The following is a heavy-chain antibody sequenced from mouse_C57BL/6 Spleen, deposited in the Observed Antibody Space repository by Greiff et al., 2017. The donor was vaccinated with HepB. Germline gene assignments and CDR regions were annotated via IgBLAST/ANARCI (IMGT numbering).Heavy chain of an antibody. CDR3: ARWEGGFAY. J-gene: IGHJ3*01. Sequence: EVQLQQSGPELVKPGASVKIPCKASGYTFTDYNMDWVKQSHGKSLEWIGDINPNNGGTNYNQKFKGKATLTVDKSSSTAYMELRSLTSEDTAVYYCARWEGGFAYWGQGTLVTVSA. CDR1: GYTFTDYN. D-gene: IGHD4-1*01. V-gene: IGHV1-18*01. CDR2: INPNNGGT.